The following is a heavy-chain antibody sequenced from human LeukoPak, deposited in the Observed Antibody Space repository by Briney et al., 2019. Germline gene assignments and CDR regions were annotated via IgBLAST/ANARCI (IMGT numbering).Heavy chain of an antibody. V-gene: IGHV3-21*01. CDR2: ISSSSSYI. D-gene: IGHD5-12*01. CDR1: GFTFSSYS. J-gene: IGHJ4*02. CDR3: ARDQYSGYDYIFNY. Sequence: KPGGPLRLSCAASGFTFSSYSMNWVRQAPGKGLEWVSSISSSSSYIYYADSVKGRFTISRDNAKNSLYLQMNSLRAEDTAVYYCARDQYSGYDYIFNYWGQGTLVTVSS.